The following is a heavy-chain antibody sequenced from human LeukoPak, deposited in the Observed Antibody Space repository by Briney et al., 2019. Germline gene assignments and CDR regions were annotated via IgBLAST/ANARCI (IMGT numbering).Heavy chain of an antibody. D-gene: IGHD3-22*01. CDR3: ARDYYYDSSGYWFDP. V-gene: IGHV4-4*07. Sequence: PSETLSLTCTVSGGSISSYYWSWIRQPAGKGLEWIGRIYTSGSTNYNPSLKSRVTMSVDTSKNQFSLKLSSVTAADTAVYYCARDYYYDSSGYWFDPWGQGTPVTVSS. J-gene: IGHJ5*02. CDR2: IYTSGST. CDR1: GGSISSYY.